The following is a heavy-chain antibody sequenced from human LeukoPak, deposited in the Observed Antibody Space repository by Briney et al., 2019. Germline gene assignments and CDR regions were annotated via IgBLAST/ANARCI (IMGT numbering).Heavy chain of an antibody. V-gene: IGHV1-18*01. J-gene: IGHJ6*03. D-gene: IGHD1-26*01. CDR2: INPYNGNT. CDR1: GYTFTRHG. Sequence: ASVKVSCKAAGYTFTRHGISWVRQAPGQGLEWMGWINPYNGNTHYAQKLQGRVTMTTETFTSTAYMELRSLRSDDTAVYYCAREGASSGSYYVPTRPKVFMDVWGKGTTVTVSS. CDR3: AREGASSGSYYVPTRPKVFMDV.